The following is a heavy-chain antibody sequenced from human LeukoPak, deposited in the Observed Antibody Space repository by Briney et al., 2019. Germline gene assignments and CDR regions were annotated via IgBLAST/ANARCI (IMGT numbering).Heavy chain of an antibody. V-gene: IGHV4-39*02. CDR1: GGSISGYY. CDR2: ISYSGGT. J-gene: IGHJ3*02. CDR3: AREVEYYDSSGYRPHAFDI. D-gene: IGHD3-22*01. Sequence: PSETLSLTCTVSGGSISGYYWGWTRQPPGKGLEWFGSISYSGGTAYNPSLRSRVTISVDTSKNQFSLKVNSVTAADTAVYYCAREVEYYDSSGYRPHAFDIWGQGTLVTVSA.